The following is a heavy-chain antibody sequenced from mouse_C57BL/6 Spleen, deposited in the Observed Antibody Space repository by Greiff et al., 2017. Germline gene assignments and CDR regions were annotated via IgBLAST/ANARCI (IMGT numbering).Heavy chain of an antibody. Sequence: DVQLVESGPGLVKPSQSLSLTCSVTGYSITSGYYWNWIRQFPGNKLEWMGYISYDGSNNYNPSLKNRISITRDTSKNQFFLKLNSVTTEDTATYYCARDGAYDVGWYFDVWGTGTTVTVSS. CDR2: ISYDGSN. J-gene: IGHJ1*03. CDR1: GYSITSGYY. CDR3: ARDGAYDVGWYFDV. D-gene: IGHD2-12*01. V-gene: IGHV3-6*01.